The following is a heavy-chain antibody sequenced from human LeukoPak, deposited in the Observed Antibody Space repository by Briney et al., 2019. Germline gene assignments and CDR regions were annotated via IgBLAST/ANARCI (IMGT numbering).Heavy chain of an antibody. Sequence: PGGSLRLSCEGSGFTFSNYWMSWVRQALGKGLEWVANIKTDGSEKYYVDSVKGRFTISRDNAKNSLYLQMNSLRAEDTAVYYCATYSSLNAREFQYWSQGTLVTVSS. V-gene: IGHV3-7*01. CDR2: IKTDGSEK. CDR1: GFTFSNYW. D-gene: IGHD3-22*01. CDR3: ATYSSLNAREFQY. J-gene: IGHJ1*01.